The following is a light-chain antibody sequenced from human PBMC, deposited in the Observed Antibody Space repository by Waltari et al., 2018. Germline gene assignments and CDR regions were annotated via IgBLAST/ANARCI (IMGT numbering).Light chain of an antibody. V-gene: IGLV2-23*03. J-gene: IGLJ2*01. CDR1: NSDVGSYTL. CDR3: CSYARSSTFV. CDR2: EGS. Sequence: QSALTQPASVSGSPGQSITISCTGTNSDVGSYTLVPWYQQHPGEAPKLMMFEGSKRPSGVSNRLSGSKSGNTASLTISGLQAEDEADYYCCSYARSSTFVFGGGTKLTVL.